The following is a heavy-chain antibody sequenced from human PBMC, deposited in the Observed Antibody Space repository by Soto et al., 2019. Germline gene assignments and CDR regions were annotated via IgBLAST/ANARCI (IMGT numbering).Heavy chain of an antibody. CDR1: GGSIGSGGYY. D-gene: IGHD3-10*01. J-gene: IGHJ6*02. CDR3: ARVFGFGGMDV. CDR2: IYYSGST. Sequence: PSETLSLTCTVSGGSIGSGGYYWSWIRQHPGKGLEWIGYIYYSGSTYYNPSLKSRVTISVDTSKNQFSLKLSSVTAADTAVYYCARVFGFGGMDVWGQGTTVTVSS. V-gene: IGHV4-31*03.